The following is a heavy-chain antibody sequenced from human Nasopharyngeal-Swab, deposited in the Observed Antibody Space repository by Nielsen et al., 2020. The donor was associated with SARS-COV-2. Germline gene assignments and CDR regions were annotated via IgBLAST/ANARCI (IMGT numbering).Heavy chain of an antibody. CDR1: GFTFSSYG. V-gene: IGHV3-30*03. CDR3: AREGVTMVRGEGDAFDI. CDR2: ISYDGSNK. D-gene: IGHD3-10*01. Sequence: GESLKISWAASGFTFSSYGMHWVRQAPGKGLEWVAVISYDGSNKYYADSVKGRFTISRDNSKNTLYLQMNSLRAEDTAVYYCAREGVTMVRGEGDAFDIWGQGTMVTVSS. J-gene: IGHJ3*02.